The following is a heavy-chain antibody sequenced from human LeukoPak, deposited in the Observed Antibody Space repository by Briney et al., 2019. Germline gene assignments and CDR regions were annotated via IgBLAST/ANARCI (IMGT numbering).Heavy chain of an antibody. CDR1: GYTFTGYY. V-gene: IGHV1-2*02. CDR2: INPNSGGT. J-gene: IGHJ4*02. Sequence: GASVTVSCKASGYTFTGYYMHWVRQAPGQGLEWMGWINPNSGGTNYAQKFQGRVTFTRDTSISTAYMELSRLRSDDTAVYYCASYSGSYSSDFDYWGQGTLVTVSS. CDR3: ASYSGSYSSDFDY. D-gene: IGHD1-26*01.